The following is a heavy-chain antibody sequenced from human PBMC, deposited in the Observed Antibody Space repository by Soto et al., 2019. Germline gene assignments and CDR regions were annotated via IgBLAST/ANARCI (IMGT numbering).Heavy chain of an antibody. D-gene: IGHD4-17*01. V-gene: IGHV3-30-3*01. Sequence: VQLVESGGGGVQPGRSLRLSCAASGFIFSSFAMHWVRQAPGKGLEWVAVISYDGSNKYYAGSVKGRFTISRDNSENTVYLQMNSLRAEDTAVYYCARAAPTVPNELVMFGMDVWGQGTTVTVSS. J-gene: IGHJ6*02. CDR1: GFIFSSFA. CDR3: ARAAPTVPNELVMFGMDV. CDR2: ISYDGSNK.